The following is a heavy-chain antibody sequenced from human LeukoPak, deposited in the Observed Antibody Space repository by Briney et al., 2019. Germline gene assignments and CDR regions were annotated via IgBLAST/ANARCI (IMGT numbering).Heavy chain of an antibody. CDR1: GYSISSGYY. CDR3: ASGRIRAYYDFWSGYSLFAFDI. J-gene: IGHJ3*02. D-gene: IGHD3-3*01. Sequence: PSESLSLTRTVSGYSISSGYYWGWIRPPPGKGREWIGNTYHSGSTNYNPSLKSRVTISVDTSKNQFSLKLSSVTAADTAVYYCASGRIRAYYDFWSGYSLFAFDIWGQGTMVTVSS. CDR2: TYHSGST. V-gene: IGHV4-38-2*02.